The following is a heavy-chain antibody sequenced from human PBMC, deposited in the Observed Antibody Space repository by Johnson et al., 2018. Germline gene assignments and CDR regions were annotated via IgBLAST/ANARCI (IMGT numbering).Heavy chain of an antibody. CDR3: AQVSYGRGGSCDPGAFDI. Sequence: QVQLVESGGGVVQPGRSLRLSCAASGFTFSSYGMHWVRQAPGKGLEWVAVIPYDGSNKYYADSVKGRFTISRDNSKNTLYRQMNNLRAEDTAVYYWAQVSYGRGGSCDPGAFDIWGQGTMVTVSS. CDR2: IPYDGSNK. D-gene: IGHD2-15*01. V-gene: IGHV3-30*18. CDR1: GFTFSSYG. J-gene: IGHJ3*02.